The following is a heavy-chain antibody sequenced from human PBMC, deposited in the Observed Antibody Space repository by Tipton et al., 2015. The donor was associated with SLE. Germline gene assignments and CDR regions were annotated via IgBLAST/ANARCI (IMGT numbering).Heavy chain of an antibody. CDR2: IRNSGDTT. J-gene: IGHJ4*02. CDR1: GFSFSSYV. V-gene: IGHV3-23*01. Sequence: GSLRLSCAASGFSFSSYVLSWVRQAPGKGLEWVSSIRNSGDTTYYADSVTGRFTISRDNSKNTLYLQMNSLRAEDTALYYCAKAGLNYCGDYWGQGTLVAVSS. D-gene: IGHD3-10*01. CDR3: AKAGLNYCGDY.